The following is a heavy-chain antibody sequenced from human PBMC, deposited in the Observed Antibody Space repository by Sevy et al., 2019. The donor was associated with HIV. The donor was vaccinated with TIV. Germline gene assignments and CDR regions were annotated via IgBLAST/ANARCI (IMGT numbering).Heavy chain of an antibody. CDR2: IIPMFGAP. V-gene: IGHV1-69*13. D-gene: IGHD6-13*01. Sequence: ASVKVSCKASGHTFSNYAISWVRQAPGQGLEWMGGIIPMFGAPNYAQKFQGRVTITADESTSTVYMQLSSLRSEDTAVYYCARDSLYSTNWAFDYWGQGTLVTVSS. CDR3: ARDSLYSTNWAFDY. CDR1: GHTFSNYA. J-gene: IGHJ4*02.